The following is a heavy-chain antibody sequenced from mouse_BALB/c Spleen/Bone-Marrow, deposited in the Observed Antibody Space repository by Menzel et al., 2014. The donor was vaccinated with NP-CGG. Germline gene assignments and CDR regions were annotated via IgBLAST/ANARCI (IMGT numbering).Heavy chain of an antibody. CDR1: GFTFTDYY. V-gene: IGHV7-3*02. Sequence: EVQLQQSGGGLVQPGGSLRLSCATSGFTFTDYYMSWVRQPLGKALEWLGFIRNKANGYTTEYSASVKGRFTISRDNSQSILYLQMNTLRAEDSATYYCARDRGLTYFDYWGQGTTLTVSS. CDR2: IRNKANGYTT. CDR3: ARDRGLTYFDY. D-gene: IGHD2-4*01. J-gene: IGHJ2*01.